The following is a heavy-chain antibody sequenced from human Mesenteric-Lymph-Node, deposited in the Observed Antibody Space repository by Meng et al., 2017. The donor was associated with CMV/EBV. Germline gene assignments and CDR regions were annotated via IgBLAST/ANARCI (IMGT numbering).Heavy chain of an antibody. D-gene: IGHD2-2*01. CDR2: LSWNSFSPTI. CDR3: ARGSPLQYQLLEFDP. CDR1: GFTFNAYA. J-gene: IGHJ5*02. Sequence: GGSLRLSCAASGFTFNAYAMHWVRQAPGKGLEWVSALSWNSFSPTIGYADSVRGRFIISRDNAKNSMYLQMNSLRAEDTALYYCARGSPLQYQLLEFDPWGQGTLVTVSS. V-gene: IGHV3-9*01.